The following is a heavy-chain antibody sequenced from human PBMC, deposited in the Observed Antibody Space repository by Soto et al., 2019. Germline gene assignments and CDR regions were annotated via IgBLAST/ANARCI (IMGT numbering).Heavy chain of an antibody. CDR1: GFTFSSYA. D-gene: IGHD3-22*01. CDR3: AKRYYDSSGYPGPKYWYFDL. V-gene: IGHV3-23*01. J-gene: IGHJ2*01. CDR2: ISGSGGST. Sequence: GSLRLSCAASGFTFSSYAMSWVRQAPGKGLEWVSAISGSGGSTYYADSVKGRFTISRDNSKNTLYLQMNSLRAEDTAVYYCAKRYYDSSGYPGPKYWYFDLWGRGTLVTVSS.